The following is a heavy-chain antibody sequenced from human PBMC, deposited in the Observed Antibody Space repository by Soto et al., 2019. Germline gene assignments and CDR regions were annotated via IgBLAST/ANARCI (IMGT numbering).Heavy chain of an antibody. Sequence: EVQLVESGGGLVQPGGSLRLSCAASGFTFSSYSMNWVRQAPGKGLEWVSYISSSSSTIYYADSVKGRFTISRDNAKNSLYMQMNSLRAEDTAVYYCARECTDYVDYVLFDYWGQGTLVTVSS. CDR3: ARECTDYVDYVLFDY. D-gene: IGHD4-17*01. J-gene: IGHJ4*02. V-gene: IGHV3-48*01. CDR2: ISSSSSTI. CDR1: GFTFSSYS.